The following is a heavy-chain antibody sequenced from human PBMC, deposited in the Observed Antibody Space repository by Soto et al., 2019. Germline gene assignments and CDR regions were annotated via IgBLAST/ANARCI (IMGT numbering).Heavy chain of an antibody. CDR1: GGSISSGGDY. CDR3: ATVRAHFVHS. CDR2: IYYDGST. V-gene: IGHV4-30-4*01. D-gene: IGHD3-16*02. J-gene: IGHJ4*02. Sequence: HVQLQESGPGLVKPSQTLSLTCTVSGGSISSGGDYWSWIRQPPGKGLEWLGFIYYDGSTYYTPSLNCRLTISIATSRCLFSRSLSSVTAADTAVEYCATVRAHFVHSWGQGTLVTVSS.